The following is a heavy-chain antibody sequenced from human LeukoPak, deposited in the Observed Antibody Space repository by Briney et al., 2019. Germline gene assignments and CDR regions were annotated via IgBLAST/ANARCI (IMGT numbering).Heavy chain of an antibody. CDR1: GFTFSGYA. V-gene: IGHV3-23*01. CDR2: ISGGGGTT. D-gene: IGHD1-26*01. Sequence: GGSLRLSCAAAGFTFSGYAVSWVRQAPGKGLEWVSGISGGGGTTSYADSMKGRFTVSRDNSKNTLYLQMDSLRAEDTALYYCAKDSRTTTRGLFDYWGQGTLVTVSS. J-gene: IGHJ4*02. CDR3: AKDSRTTTRGLFDY.